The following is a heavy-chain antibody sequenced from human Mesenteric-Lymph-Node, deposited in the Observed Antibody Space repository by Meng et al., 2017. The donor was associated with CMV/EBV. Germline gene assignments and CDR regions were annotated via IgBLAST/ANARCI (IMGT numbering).Heavy chain of an antibody. Sequence: SLTYGVYGESFSGYYWSWIRQPPGKGLEWIGKINHTENTKYNPSLKSRVTIPVDTSKNQFSLNLSSVTAADTAVYYCASAVAGNFDYWGQGTLVTVSS. D-gene: IGHD6-19*01. V-gene: IGHV4-34*01. CDR3: ASAVAGNFDY. CDR1: GESFSGYY. CDR2: INHTENT. J-gene: IGHJ4*02.